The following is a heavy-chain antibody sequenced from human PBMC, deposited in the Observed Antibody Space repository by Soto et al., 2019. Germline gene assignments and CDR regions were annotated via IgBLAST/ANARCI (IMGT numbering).Heavy chain of an antibody. CDR2: IIPIFGTA. Sequence: QVQLVQSGAEVRKPGSSVKVSCKASGGTFSRHAISWVRQAPGQGLEWMGGIIPIFGTANHAQKFQGRVTLIADEYTSTVYMEWSSLRSEDTAMYYCARGWGYDSNDYYYAYWGQGTLVIVSS. CDR1: GGTFSRHA. V-gene: IGHV1-69*01. J-gene: IGHJ4*02. D-gene: IGHD3-22*01. CDR3: ARGWGYDSNDYYYAY.